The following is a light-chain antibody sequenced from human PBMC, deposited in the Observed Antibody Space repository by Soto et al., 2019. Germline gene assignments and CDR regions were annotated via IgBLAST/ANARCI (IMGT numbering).Light chain of an antibody. CDR1: QSISSH. CDR2: VAS. V-gene: IGKV1-39*01. Sequence: DIQMTQSPSSLSSSVGYRFTITCRASQSISSHLNWFQQKSGKAPKLLIYVASSLQSGVPSRFSGSGSGTDFTLTISSLQPEDFATYYCQQSYSTPRTFGQGTKVDI. CDR3: QQSYSTPRT. J-gene: IGKJ1*01.